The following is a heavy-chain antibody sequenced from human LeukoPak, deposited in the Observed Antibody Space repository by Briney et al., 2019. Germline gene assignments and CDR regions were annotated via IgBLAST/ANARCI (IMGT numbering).Heavy chain of an antibody. CDR3: ARHGWHGERPWSDP. CDR2: IYYSGST. V-gene: IGHV4-59*08. D-gene: IGHD4-17*01. Sequence: PSETLSLTCTVSGGSISSYYWSWIRQPPGKGLEWIGYIYYSGSTNYNPSLKSRVTISVDTSKNQFSLKLSSVTAADTAVYYCARHGWHGERPWSDPWGQGTLVTVSS. CDR1: GGSISSYY. J-gene: IGHJ5*02.